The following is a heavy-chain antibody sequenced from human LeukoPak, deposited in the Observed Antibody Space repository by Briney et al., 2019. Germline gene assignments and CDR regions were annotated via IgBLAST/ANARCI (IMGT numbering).Heavy chain of an antibody. J-gene: IGHJ5*02. CDR2: IKQDGSEK. V-gene: IGHV3-7*01. CDR3: ARDGDAFWFDP. D-gene: IGHD7-27*01. Sequence: GGSLRLSCAASGFTFSSYWMSWVRQAPGKGLEWVANIKQDGSEKYYVASVKGRFTISRDNAKNSLYLQMNSLRAEDTAVYYCARDGDAFWFDPWGQGTLVTVSS. CDR1: GFTFSSYW.